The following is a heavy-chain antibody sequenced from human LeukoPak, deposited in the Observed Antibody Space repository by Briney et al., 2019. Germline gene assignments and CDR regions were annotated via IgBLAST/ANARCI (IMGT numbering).Heavy chain of an antibody. CDR2: ISYDGSNK. CDR1: GFTFSSYA. Sequence: GGSLRLSCAASGFTFSSYAMHWVRQAPGKGLEWVAVISYDGSNKYYADSVKGRFTISRDNSKNTLYLQMNSLRAEDTAVYYCARVDTAMEFAFDIWGQGTMVTVSS. V-gene: IGHV3-30*04. J-gene: IGHJ3*02. D-gene: IGHD5-18*01. CDR3: ARVDTAMEFAFDI.